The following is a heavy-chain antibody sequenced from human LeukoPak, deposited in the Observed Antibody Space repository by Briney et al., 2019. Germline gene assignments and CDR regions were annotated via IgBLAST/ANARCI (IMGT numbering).Heavy chain of an antibody. Sequence: SETLSLTCTVSGYSISSGYYWDWIRQPPGKGLEWIGSIYHSGSTYYNPSLKSRVTISVDTSKNQFSLKLSSVTAADTAVYYCGTRDYWGQGTLVTVSS. J-gene: IGHJ4*02. CDR2: IYHSGST. CDR3: GTRDY. CDR1: GYSISSGYY. V-gene: IGHV4-38-2*02.